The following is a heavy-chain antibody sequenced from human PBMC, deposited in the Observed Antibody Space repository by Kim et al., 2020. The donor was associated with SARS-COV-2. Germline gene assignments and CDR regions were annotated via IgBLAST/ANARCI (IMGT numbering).Heavy chain of an antibody. CDR3: AIGLYYASVSLFDY. CDR2: ISYDGRIK. Sequence: GGSLRLSCAASGFSFDSSSMNWVRQAPGKGLEWVAVISYDGRIKESTDPVKGRSTIPCDNFKRKPPLQLNCPRVEATALPYCAIGLYYASVSLFDY. D-gene: IGHD3-10*01. CDR1: GFSFDSSS. J-gene: IGHJ4*01. V-gene: IGHV3-30-3*01.